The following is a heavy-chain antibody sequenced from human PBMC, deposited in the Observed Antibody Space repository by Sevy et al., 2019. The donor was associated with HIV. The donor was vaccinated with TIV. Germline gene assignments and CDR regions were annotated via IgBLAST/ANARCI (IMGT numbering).Heavy chain of an antibody. Sequence: GGSLRLSCEASVFTFSNYGMHWVRQAPGKGLEWVAVISFDGGNTYYSDAVEGRFTISRDNSKNTVFLQMNSLSPDDTALYYCARGPYNSGLRFDFWGQGTLVTVSS. V-gene: IGHV3-30*03. J-gene: IGHJ4*02. CDR3: ARGPYNSGLRFDF. D-gene: IGHD5-12*01. CDR1: VFTFSNYG. CDR2: ISFDGGNT.